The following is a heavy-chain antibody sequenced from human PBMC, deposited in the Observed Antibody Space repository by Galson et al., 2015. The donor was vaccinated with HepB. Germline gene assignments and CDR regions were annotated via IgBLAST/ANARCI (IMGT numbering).Heavy chain of an antibody. CDR1: GGSISSSSYY. CDR2: IYYSGST. V-gene: IGHV4-39*01. CDR3: ATSQSYDSSGPQTYYYYGMDV. D-gene: IGHD3-22*01. Sequence: SETLSLTCTVSGGSISSSSYYWGWIRQPPGKGLEWIGSIYYSGSTYYNPSLKSRVTISVDTSKNQFSLKLSSVTAADTAVYYCATSQSYDSSGPQTYYYYGMDVWGQGTTVTVSS. J-gene: IGHJ6*02.